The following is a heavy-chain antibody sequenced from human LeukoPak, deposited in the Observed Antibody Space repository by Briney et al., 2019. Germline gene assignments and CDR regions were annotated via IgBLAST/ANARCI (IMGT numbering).Heavy chain of an antibody. J-gene: IGHJ6*03. CDR2: IWYDGSNK. V-gene: IGHV3-33*06. CDR1: GLTFSSYG. CDR3: AKGAIFGVRDYYYMDV. Sequence: GGSLRLSCAASGLTFSSYGMHWVRQAPGKGLEWVAVIWYDGSNKYYADSVKGRFTISRDNSKNTLYLQMNSLRAEDTAVYYCAKGAIFGVRDYYYMDVWGKGTTVTVSS. D-gene: IGHD3-3*01.